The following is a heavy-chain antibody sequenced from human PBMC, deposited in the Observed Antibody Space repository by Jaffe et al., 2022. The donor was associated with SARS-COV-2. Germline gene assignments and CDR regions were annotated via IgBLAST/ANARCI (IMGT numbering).Heavy chain of an antibody. V-gene: IGHV1-3*01. CDR1: GYSFTRYS. D-gene: IGHD1-26*01. J-gene: IGHJ4*02. CDR2: INADNGYT. CDR3: ARGRDLLESGDY. Sequence: QVQLVQSGAEVKEPGASVKVSCKTSGYSFTRYSIHWVRQAPGQRLEWMGWINADNGYTRYSQKFQGRVTITRDTSASTAYMYLNSLTSEDTAMYYCARGRDLLESGDYWGQGTLVTVSS.